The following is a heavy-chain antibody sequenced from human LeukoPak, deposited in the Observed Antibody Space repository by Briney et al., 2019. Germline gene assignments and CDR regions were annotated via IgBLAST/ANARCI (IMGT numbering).Heavy chain of an antibody. CDR1: GFTFSSYS. D-gene: IGHD5-24*01. Sequence: GGSLRLSCAASGFTFSSYSMNWVRQAPGKGLEWVSYISSSSSTIYYADSVRGRFTISRDNAKNSLYLQMNSLRAEDTAVYYCARGRDGYINYWGQGTLVTVSS. CDR2: ISSSSSTI. CDR3: ARGRDGYINY. J-gene: IGHJ4*02. V-gene: IGHV3-48*04.